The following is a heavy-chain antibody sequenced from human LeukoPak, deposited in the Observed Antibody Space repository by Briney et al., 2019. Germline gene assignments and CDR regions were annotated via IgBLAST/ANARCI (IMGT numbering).Heavy chain of an antibody. Sequence: GGSLRLSCAASGFTVSRNYMSWVRQAPGKGLEWVSVIYSGGSTYYADSVKGRFTISRDISKNTLYLQMNSLRAEDTAVYYCARESAAAGTDYWGQGTLVTVSS. V-gene: IGHV3-53*01. CDR3: ARESAAAGTDY. J-gene: IGHJ4*02. CDR1: GFTVSRNY. D-gene: IGHD6-13*01. CDR2: IYSGGST.